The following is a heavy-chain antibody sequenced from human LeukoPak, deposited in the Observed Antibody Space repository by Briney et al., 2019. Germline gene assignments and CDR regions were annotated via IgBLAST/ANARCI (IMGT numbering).Heavy chain of an antibody. D-gene: IGHD4-11*01. CDR2: IYHSGST. Sequence: PSETLSLTCAVSGYSISSGYYRGWIRQPPGKGLEWIGSIYHSGSTYYNPSLKSRVTISVDTSKNQFSLKLSSVTAADTAVYYCARHDYSNYEFAFDIWGQGTMVTVSS. CDR3: ARHDYSNYEFAFDI. CDR1: GYSISSGYY. V-gene: IGHV4-38-2*01. J-gene: IGHJ3*02.